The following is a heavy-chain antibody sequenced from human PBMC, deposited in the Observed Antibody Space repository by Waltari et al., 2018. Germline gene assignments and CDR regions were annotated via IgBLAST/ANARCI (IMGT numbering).Heavy chain of an antibody. CDR3: ARGGYGRFYFDY. D-gene: IGHD5-18*01. CDR2: IYSGGTN. CDR1: GDSIRGFY. J-gene: IGHJ4*02. V-gene: IGHV4-59*01. Sequence: QVQLQESGPGLVKPSETLSLTCTVSGDSIRGFYWSWIRQSPGKGLEWIGFIYSGGTNYYNPSLKSRATISVDTSKNQFALEISSVTAADTAVYYCARGGYGRFYFDYWGQGTLVTVSS.